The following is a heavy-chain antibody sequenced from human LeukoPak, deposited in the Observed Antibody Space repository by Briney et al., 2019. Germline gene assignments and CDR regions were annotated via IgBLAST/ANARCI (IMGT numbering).Heavy chain of an antibody. J-gene: IGHJ4*02. Sequence: SETLSLTCTVSGGSISSSNWWSWVRQPPGKGLEWIGEIYHSGSTNYNPSLKSRVSISVDKSKNQFSLKLSSVTAADTAVYYCARDGSIAAAGIDYWGQGTLVTVSS. D-gene: IGHD6-13*01. CDR2: IYHSGST. CDR3: ARDGSIAAAGIDY. V-gene: IGHV4-4*02. CDR1: GGSISSSNW.